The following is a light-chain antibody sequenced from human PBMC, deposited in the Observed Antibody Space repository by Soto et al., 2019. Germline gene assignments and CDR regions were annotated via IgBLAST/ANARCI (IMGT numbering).Light chain of an antibody. Sequence: SALTRPASVSGSPGQSITISRTGTTRDVGGYNYVSWYQHHPGKAPKLLIYDVSNRPSGISNRFSGSKSDNTASLTISGLQPEDEADYYCSSYTTSNTRQIVFGTGTKVTVL. V-gene: IGLV2-14*03. J-gene: IGLJ1*01. CDR1: TRDVGGYNY. CDR2: DVS. CDR3: SSYTTSNTRQIV.